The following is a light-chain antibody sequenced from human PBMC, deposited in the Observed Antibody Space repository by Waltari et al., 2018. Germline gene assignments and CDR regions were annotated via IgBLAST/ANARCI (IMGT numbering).Light chain of an antibody. V-gene: IGLV2-14*03. J-gene: IGLJ1*01. CDR3: SSYTTGSTRYV. Sequence: QSALTQPASVSGSPGQSITISCTGTSSDLGDYTFVSWYQKHPGKAPKVMIYDVNNRPSGVSSRFSGSKSGNTASLTISGLQAEDEADYYCSSYTTGSTRYVFGSGTKVTVL. CDR2: DVN. CDR1: SSDLGDYTF.